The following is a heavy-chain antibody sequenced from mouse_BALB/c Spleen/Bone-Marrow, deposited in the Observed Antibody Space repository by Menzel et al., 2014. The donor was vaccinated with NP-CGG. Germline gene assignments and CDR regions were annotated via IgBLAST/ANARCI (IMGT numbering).Heavy chain of an antibody. J-gene: IGHJ1*01. CDR1: GFNIKDNY. Sequence: VQLQQSGAELVKPGASVKLSCTASGFNIKDNYMHWVKQRPEQGLEWIGRIDPASGNTKYDPKFQGKATITADTSSNTAYLQLSSLTSEDTAVCYCARGGSSYGWYFDVWGAGTTVTVSS. D-gene: IGHD1-1*01. CDR3: ARGGSSYGWYFDV. CDR2: IDPASGNT. V-gene: IGHV14-3*02.